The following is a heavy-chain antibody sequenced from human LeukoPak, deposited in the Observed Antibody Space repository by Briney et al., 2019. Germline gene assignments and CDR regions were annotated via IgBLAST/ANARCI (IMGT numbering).Heavy chain of an antibody. V-gene: IGHV4-59*01. D-gene: IGHD3-10*01. Sequence: SETLSLTCTVSGGSISSYYWSWIRQPPGKGLEWIGYIYYSGSTNYNPSLKSRATISVDTSKNQFSLKLSSVTAADTAVYYCATMVRGVISFFDYWGQGTLVTVSS. J-gene: IGHJ4*02. CDR3: ATMVRGVISFFDY. CDR2: IYYSGST. CDR1: GGSISSYY.